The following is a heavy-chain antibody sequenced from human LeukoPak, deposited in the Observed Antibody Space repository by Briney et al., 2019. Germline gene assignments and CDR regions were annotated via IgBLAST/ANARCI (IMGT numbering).Heavy chain of an antibody. D-gene: IGHD6-6*01. V-gene: IGHV1-2*02. CDR3: ARLGTGYSLSH. CDR1: GYSFTTYS. Sequence: ASVKVSCKASGYSFTTYSIVSVRQAPGQGLEWMGWIHPHSGGTAYGKTFQGRVTMTRDTSISTAYMELNSLGSDDAAVYYCARLGTGYSLSHWGQGTLVTVSS. CDR2: IHPHSGGT. J-gene: IGHJ4*02.